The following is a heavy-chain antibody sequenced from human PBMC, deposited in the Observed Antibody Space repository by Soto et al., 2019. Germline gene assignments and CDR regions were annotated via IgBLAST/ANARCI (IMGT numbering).Heavy chain of an antibody. D-gene: IGHD3-22*01. CDR2: IIPILGIA. Sequence: SVKVSCKASGGTFSSYTISWVRQAPGQGLEWMGRIIPILGIANYAQKFQGRVTITTDESTSTAYKEMSSLRSEDTAVYYCARYPPGYYDSSGPPANPEYFQHWGQGTLVTVSS. CDR3: ARYPPGYYDSSGPPANPEYFQH. V-gene: IGHV1-69*02. J-gene: IGHJ1*01. CDR1: GGTFSSYT.